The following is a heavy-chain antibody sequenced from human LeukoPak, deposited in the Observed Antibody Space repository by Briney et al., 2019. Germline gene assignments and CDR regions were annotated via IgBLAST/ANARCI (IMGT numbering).Heavy chain of an antibody. J-gene: IGHJ4*02. CDR2: ISGSGGNT. Sequence: GGSLRPSCAASGFTFSSYAMSWVRQAPGKGLEWVSVISGSGGNTYYADSVKGRFTISRDNSKNTLYVQVNSLGTEDTAAYYCAKGSYYDSSGSFYFDYWGQGTLVTVSS. V-gene: IGHV3-23*01. CDR3: AKGSYYDSSGSFYFDY. D-gene: IGHD3-22*01. CDR1: GFTFSSYA.